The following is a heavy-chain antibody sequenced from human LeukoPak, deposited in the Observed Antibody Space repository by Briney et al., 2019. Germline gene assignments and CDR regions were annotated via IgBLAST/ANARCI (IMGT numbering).Heavy chain of an antibody. Sequence: PSETLSLTCTVSSASISTYYWNWIRQPPGKGLEWTGHIYYSGSSNYNPSLKSRVTISVDTSKNQFSLKLSSVTAADTAVYYCARAQKKYYYDSSGYHSRDYFDYWGQGTLVTVSS. CDR3: ARAQKKYYYDSSGYHSRDYFDY. CDR1: SASISTYY. CDR2: IYYSGSS. V-gene: IGHV4-59*01. J-gene: IGHJ4*02. D-gene: IGHD3-22*01.